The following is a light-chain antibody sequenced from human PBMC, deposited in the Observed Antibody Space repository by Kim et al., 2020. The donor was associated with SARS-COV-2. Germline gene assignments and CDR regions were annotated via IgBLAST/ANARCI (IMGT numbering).Light chain of an antibody. CDR2: ELN. V-gene: IGLV2-8*01. CDR1: SSDVGAYNY. J-gene: IGLJ2*01. Sequence: GQSVAISCTGTSSDVGAYNYVSWYQQYPGKAPKLIIYELNKRPSGVPDRFSGSESGNTASLTVSGLQAEDEADYYCSSYAGTNTVLFGGGTQLTVL. CDR3: SSYAGTNTVL.